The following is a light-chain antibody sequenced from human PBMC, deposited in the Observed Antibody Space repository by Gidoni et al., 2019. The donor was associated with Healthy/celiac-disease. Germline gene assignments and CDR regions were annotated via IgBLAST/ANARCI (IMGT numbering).Light chain of an antibody. Sequence: FQITQSPSSLSASVGDRLTITRQASQDISTYLKWYQQKPGKAPKLLIYDASNLETGVPSRFSGSGSGTDFTFTISSLQPEDIATYYCQQYDSHPLTFGGGTKVEIK. CDR3: QQYDSHPLT. CDR2: DAS. J-gene: IGKJ4*01. CDR1: QDISTY. V-gene: IGKV1-33*01.